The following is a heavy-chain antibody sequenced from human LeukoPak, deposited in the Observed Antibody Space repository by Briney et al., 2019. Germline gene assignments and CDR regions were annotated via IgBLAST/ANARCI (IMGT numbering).Heavy chain of an antibody. D-gene: IGHD3-10*01. CDR1: GFTFSSYG. CDR2: IRYDGSNK. J-gene: IGHJ4*02. CDR3: AKEPDLWFGEYYFDY. Sequence: GGSLRLSCAASGFTFSSYGMHWVRQAPGKGLEWVAFIRYDGSNKYYADSVKGRFTISRDNSKNTLYQQMNSLRAEDTAVYYCAKEPDLWFGEYYFDYWGQGTLVTVSS. V-gene: IGHV3-30*02.